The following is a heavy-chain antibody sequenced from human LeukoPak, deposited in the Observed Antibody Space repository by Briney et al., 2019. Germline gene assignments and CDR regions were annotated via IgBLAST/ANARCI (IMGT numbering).Heavy chain of an antibody. Sequence: SVKVSCKASGGTFSSYAISWVRQAPGQGLEWMGRIIPIFGTANYAQKFQGRVTITTDESTSTAYMELSSLRSEDTAVYYCARIDGSGGYYRIPWGQGTLVTVSS. CDR3: ARIDGSGGYYRIP. CDR2: IIPIFGTA. D-gene: IGHD3-10*01. CDR1: GGTFSSYA. J-gene: IGHJ5*02. V-gene: IGHV1-69*05.